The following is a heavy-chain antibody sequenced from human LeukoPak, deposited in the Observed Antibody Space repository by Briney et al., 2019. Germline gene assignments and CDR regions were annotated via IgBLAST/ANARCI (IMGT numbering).Heavy chain of an antibody. Sequence: GGSLRLSCAASGFTFDDYGMSWVRQAPGKGLEWVSGINWNGGRTGYADSVKGRFTISSDNAKNSLYLQMNSLRAEDTAVYYCARVRSQAVADTYHYDMDVWGKGTTVTVSS. CDR1: GFTFDDYG. D-gene: IGHD6-19*01. CDR2: INWNGGRT. V-gene: IGHV3-20*04. J-gene: IGHJ6*03. CDR3: ARVRSQAVADTYHYDMDV.